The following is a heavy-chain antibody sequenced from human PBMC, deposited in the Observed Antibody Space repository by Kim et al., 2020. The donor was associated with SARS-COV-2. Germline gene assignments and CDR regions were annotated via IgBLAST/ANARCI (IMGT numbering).Heavy chain of an antibody. V-gene: IGHV3-48*04. CDR3: ARAGSSWYGLYFDY. Sequence: GGSLRLSCAASGFTFSSYSMNWVRQAPGKGLEWVSYISSSSSTIYYADSVKGRFTISRDNAKNSLYLQMNSLRAEDTAVYYCARAGSSWYGLYFDYWGQGTLVTVSS. CDR2: ISSSSSTI. J-gene: IGHJ4*02. D-gene: IGHD6-13*01. CDR1: GFTFSSYS.